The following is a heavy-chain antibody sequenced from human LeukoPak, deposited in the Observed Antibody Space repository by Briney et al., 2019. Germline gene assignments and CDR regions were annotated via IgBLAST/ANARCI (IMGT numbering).Heavy chain of an antibody. CDR2: ISSSGSTI. Sequence: KPGGFLRLSCAASGFTFSDYYMSWIRQAPGKGLEWVSYISSSGSTIYYADSVKGRFTISRDNAKNSLYLQMNSLRAEGTAVYYCARDRYYYDSSGLGYWGQGTLVTVSS. J-gene: IGHJ4*02. CDR3: ARDRYYYDSSGLGY. D-gene: IGHD3-22*01. CDR1: GFTFSDYY. V-gene: IGHV3-11*01.